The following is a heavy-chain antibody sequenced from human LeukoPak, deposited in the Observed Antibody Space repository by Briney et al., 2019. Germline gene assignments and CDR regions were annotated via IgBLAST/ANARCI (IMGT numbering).Heavy chain of an antibody. V-gene: IGHV1-46*01. CDR1: GYTFTSYY. CDR2: INPSGGST. CDR3: ARATAAGRRVDY. J-gene: IGHJ4*02. Sequence: ASVKVSCKASGYTFTSYYMHWVRQASGQGLEWMAIINPSGGSTTYAQKFQGRVTMTRDTSTSTVYMELSSLRSEDTAVYYCARATAAGRRVDYWGQGTLVTVSS. D-gene: IGHD6-13*01.